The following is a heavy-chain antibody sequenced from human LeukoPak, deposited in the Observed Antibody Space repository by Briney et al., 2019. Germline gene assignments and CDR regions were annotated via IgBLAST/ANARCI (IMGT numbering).Heavy chain of an antibody. D-gene: IGHD1-26*01. CDR2: ITASGTAM. CDR1: GFTFSSYW. CDR3: ASSGSYRFDY. V-gene: IGHV3-48*02. J-gene: IGHJ4*02. Sequence: GGSLRLSCAASGFTFSSYWMNWVRQAPGKGLEWVSHITASGTAMFYADSVKGRFTISRDNAKNSLYLQMYSLRDEDTAVYYCASSGSYRFDYWGQGTLVTVSS.